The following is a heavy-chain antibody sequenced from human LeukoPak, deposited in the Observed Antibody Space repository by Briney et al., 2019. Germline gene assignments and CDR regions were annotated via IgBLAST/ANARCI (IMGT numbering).Heavy chain of an antibody. D-gene: IGHD6-19*01. J-gene: IGHJ4*02. CDR2: IKQDGSEK. CDR3: ARVKPLGAVAGHNVGYFDY. Sequence: PGGSLRLSCAASGFTFSSYWMSWVRQAPGKGLEWVANIKQDGSEKYYVDSVKGRFTISRDNAKNSLYLQMNSLRAEDTAVYYCARVKPLGAVAGHNVGYFDYWGQGTLVTVSS. CDR1: GFTFSSYW. V-gene: IGHV3-7*01.